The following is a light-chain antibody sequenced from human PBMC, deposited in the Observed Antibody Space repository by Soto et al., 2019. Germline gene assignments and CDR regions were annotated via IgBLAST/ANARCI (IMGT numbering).Light chain of an antibody. CDR1: SSNIGSNT. CDR2: GDN. V-gene: IGLV1-44*01. CDR3: AEWADSLNGYV. J-gene: IGLJ1*01. Sequence: QSVLTQPPSASGTPGQRVTISCSGSSSNIGSNTVNWYQQLPGTAPKVLIYGDNQRPSGVPDRFSGSKSGSSASLAISGLHSEDEADYYCAEWADSLNGYVFGTGTKVTV.